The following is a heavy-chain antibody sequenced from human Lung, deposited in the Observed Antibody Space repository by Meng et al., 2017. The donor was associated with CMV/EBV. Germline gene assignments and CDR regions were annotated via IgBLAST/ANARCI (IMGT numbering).Heavy chain of an antibody. CDR2: IQPNTGVT. CDR3: ARDDNWGPDY. V-gene: IGHV1-2*02. CDR1: GYTFTGHF. D-gene: IGHD7-27*01. Sequence: ASXXVSCKASGYTFTGHFMHWVRQARGQGLKWMGWIQPNTGVTNYARNFQGRVTMTRDTSISTVYMELGGLRSDDTAMYYCARDDNWGPDYWGQGKLVNGAS. J-gene: IGHJ4*02.